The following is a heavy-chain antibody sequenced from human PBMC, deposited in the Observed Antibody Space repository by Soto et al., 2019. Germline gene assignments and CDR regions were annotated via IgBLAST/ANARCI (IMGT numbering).Heavy chain of an antibody. Sequence: ASVKVSCKASGYTFTSYGISWVRQAPGQGLEWMGWISAYNGNTNYAQKLQGRVTMTTDTSTSTAYMELRSLRSDDTAVYYCARDSVNEGRLLGGDYYYYYMDVWGKGTTVTVSS. V-gene: IGHV1-18*01. CDR2: ISAYNGNT. CDR1: GYTFTSYG. J-gene: IGHJ6*03. D-gene: IGHD1-1*01. CDR3: ARDSVNEGRLLGGDYYYYYMDV.